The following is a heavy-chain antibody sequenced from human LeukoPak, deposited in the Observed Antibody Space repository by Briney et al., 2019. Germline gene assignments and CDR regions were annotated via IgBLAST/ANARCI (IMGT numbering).Heavy chain of an antibody. V-gene: IGHV3-48*03. CDR3: AGSLGLRHTLYFDL. Sequence: GGSLRLSCAASGFTFSSYEMNWVRQAPGKGLEWVSYISSSGSTIYYADSVKGRFTISRDNAKNSLYLQMNSLRAEDTAVYYCAGSLGLRHTLYFDLWSRGTLVTVSS. CDR2: ISSSGSTI. J-gene: IGHJ2*01. D-gene: IGHD3-16*02. CDR1: GFTFSSYE.